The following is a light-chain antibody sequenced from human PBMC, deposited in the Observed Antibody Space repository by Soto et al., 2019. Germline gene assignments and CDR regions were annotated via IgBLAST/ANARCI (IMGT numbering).Light chain of an antibody. CDR2: GVS. CDR1: ESVSSTS. V-gene: IGKV3-20*01. CDR3: QQYDNSVWT. J-gene: IGKJ1*01. Sequence: EIVLTQSPGTLSLSPGERATLSCRASESVSSTSLAWYQQKPGQAPRLLMYGVSSRATGIPDRFSGSGSGTDFTLTINRLEPEDFAVYFCQQYDNSVWTFGQGTKVDNK.